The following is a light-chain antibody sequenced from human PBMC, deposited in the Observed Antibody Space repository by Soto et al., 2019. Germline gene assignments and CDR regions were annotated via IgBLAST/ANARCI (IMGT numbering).Light chain of an antibody. V-gene: IGKV1-5*01. CDR1: ETISSW. J-gene: IGKJ2*01. CDR2: DSS. Sequence: DIQITQSPSTLSASVGDRVTITCRASETISSWLAWYQQKPGKAPNLLIYDSSSLESGVPSRCSGGGSGTEFTLTISSLQPDDFATYCCQQYKSYPMYTFGQGTKVDIK. CDR3: QQYKSYPMYT.